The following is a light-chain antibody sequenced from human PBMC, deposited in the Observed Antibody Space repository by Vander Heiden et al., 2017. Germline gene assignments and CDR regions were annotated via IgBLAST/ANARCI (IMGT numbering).Light chain of an antibody. Sequence: DIQMTQSPSSLSASVGDRVTITCQASQDISNYLNWYQQKPGKAPKLLIYDASNLETGVPSRFNGSGSGTDFTFTISSLQPEDIPTYYCQQDDNLPHTFGGGTKVEIK. CDR1: QDISNY. V-gene: IGKV1-33*01. CDR3: QQDDNLPHT. CDR2: DAS. J-gene: IGKJ4*01.